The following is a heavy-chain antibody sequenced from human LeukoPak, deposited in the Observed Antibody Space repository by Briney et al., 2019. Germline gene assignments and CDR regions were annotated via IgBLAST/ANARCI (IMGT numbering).Heavy chain of an antibody. J-gene: IGHJ4*02. V-gene: IGHV3-48*01. D-gene: IGHD3-22*01. Sequence: GRSLRLSCAASGFTFSSYSMNWVRQAPGKGLEWVSYISSSSSTIYYADSVKGRFTISRDNAKNSLYLQMNSLRAEDTAVYYCARSKDYYDSSGYFYWGQGTLVTVSS. CDR3: ARSKDYYDSSGYFY. CDR2: ISSSSSTI. CDR1: GFTFSSYS.